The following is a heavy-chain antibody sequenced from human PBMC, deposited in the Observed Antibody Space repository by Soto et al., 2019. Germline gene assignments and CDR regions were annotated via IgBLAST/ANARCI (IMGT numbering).Heavy chain of an antibody. V-gene: IGHV1-69*01. CDR1: GGTFSNYA. CDR3: ATWEERRGSFDY. D-gene: IGHD1-26*01. J-gene: IGHJ4*02. CDR2: IIPMFAAA. Sequence: QVHLMQSGAEVKKPGSSVKVSCKASGGTFSNYAISWVRQAPGQGLEWMGGIIPMFAAAIYARKFQDRVTITADESTSTAYMELSTLRSEDTAVYYCATWEERRGSFDYWGQGTLVTVSS.